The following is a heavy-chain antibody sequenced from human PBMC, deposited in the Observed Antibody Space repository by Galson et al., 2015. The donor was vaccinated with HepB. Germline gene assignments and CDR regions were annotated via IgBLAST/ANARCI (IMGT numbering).Heavy chain of an antibody. CDR3: AYCSGGSCYSHGFDI. D-gene: IGHD2-15*01. V-gene: IGHV3-30-3*01. J-gene: IGHJ3*02. CDR2: ILNDGGSK. CDR1: GFRFSNYA. Sequence: SLRLSCAASGFRFSNYAMHWVRQAPGKGLEWVALILNDGGSKNYGDSVKGRFTISRDNSKNTLYLQMNSLRAEDSAVYYCAYCSGGSCYSHGFDIRGQGTAVTVSS.